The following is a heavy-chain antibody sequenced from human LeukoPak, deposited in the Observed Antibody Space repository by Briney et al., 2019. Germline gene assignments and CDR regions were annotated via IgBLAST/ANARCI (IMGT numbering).Heavy chain of an antibody. CDR3: AKGDWGSDY. CDR1: GFTFSSYS. V-gene: IGHV3-21*04. Sequence: GGSLRLSCAASGFTFSSYSMNWVRQAPGKGLEWVSSISSSSSYIYYADSVKGRFTISRDNSKNTLYLQMNSLRAEDTAVYYCAKGDWGSDYWGQGTLVTVSS. D-gene: IGHD7-27*01. CDR2: ISSSSSYI. J-gene: IGHJ4*02.